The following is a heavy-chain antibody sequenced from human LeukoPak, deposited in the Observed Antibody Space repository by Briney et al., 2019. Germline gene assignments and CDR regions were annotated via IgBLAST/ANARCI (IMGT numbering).Heavy chain of an antibody. D-gene: IGHD4-17*01. CDR1: GGSISSSNW. CDR3: GGGDTGYFDY. J-gene: IGHJ4*02. V-gene: IGHV4-4*02. Sequence: PSETLSLTCAVSGGSISSSNWWSWVRQPPGKGLEWIGEIYHSGSTNYNPSLKSRVTISLDMSKNQFSLKLSSVTAADTAVYYCGGGDTGYFDYWGQGTLVTVSS. CDR2: IYHSGST.